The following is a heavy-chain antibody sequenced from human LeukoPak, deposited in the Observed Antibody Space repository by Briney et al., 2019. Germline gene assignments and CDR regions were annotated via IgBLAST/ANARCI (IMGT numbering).Heavy chain of an antibody. CDR2: IFYSGST. J-gene: IGHJ6*02. Sequence: SETLSLTCTVSGGSISSSSFYWDWIRQPPGKGLEWIGTIFYSGSTYYNPSLKSRITISVDTSKNQFSLKLSSVTAADTAVYYCARSYSNAGYYFYGMDVWGQGTTVTVSS. CDR3: ARSYSNAGYYFYGMDV. V-gene: IGHV4-39*01. D-gene: IGHD4-11*01. CDR1: GGSISSSSFY.